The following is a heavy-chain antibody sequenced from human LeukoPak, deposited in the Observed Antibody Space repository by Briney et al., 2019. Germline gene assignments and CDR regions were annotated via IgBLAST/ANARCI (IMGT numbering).Heavy chain of an antibody. CDR1: GGSISSYY. V-gene: IGHV4-39*07. CDR3: ATSSGPNWFDP. J-gene: IGHJ5*02. D-gene: IGHD3-22*01. CDR2: IYYSGST. Sequence: AETLSLTCTVSGGSISSYYWGWIRQPPGKGLEWIGSIYYSGSTYYNPSLKSRVTISVDTSKNQFSLRLSSVTAADTAVYYCATSSGPNWFDPWGQGTLVTVSS.